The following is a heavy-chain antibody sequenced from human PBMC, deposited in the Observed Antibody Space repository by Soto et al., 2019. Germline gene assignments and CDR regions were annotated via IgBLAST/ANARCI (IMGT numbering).Heavy chain of an antibody. CDR2: IYYSGST. Sequence: QVQLQESGPGLVKPSQTLSLTCTVSGGSISSGDYYWSWIRQHPGKGLEWIGYIYYSGSTYSNPSLKSRVTISVDTSQNQFSLKLSSVTAADTAVYYCARWWSGSRQGFDPWGPGTLVTVSS. CDR3: ARWWSGSRQGFDP. D-gene: IGHD3-3*01. CDR1: GGSISSGDYY. V-gene: IGHV4-31*03. J-gene: IGHJ5*02.